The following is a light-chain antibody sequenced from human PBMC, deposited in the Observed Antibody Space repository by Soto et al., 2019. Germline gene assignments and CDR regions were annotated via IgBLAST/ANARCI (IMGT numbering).Light chain of an antibody. V-gene: IGKV1-27*01. Sequence: DIQMTQSPSSLSASVGDRVTITCRASHGISNYLAWYQQKPGKVPKLLIYAASTLQSGVPSRFSGSGSGTDFTLTISSLQPEDVATDYCQKYDSTPPTFGQGTKVEIK. CDR3: QKYDSTPPT. J-gene: IGKJ1*01. CDR2: AAS. CDR1: HGISNY.